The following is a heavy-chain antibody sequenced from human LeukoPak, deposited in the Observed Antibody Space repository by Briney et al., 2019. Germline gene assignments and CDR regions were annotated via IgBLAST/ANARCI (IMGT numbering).Heavy chain of an antibody. CDR1: GGSFSGYY. CDR3: ARRGLAFDI. CDR2: IYTSGST. J-gene: IGHJ3*02. V-gene: IGHV4-4*09. D-gene: IGHD3-10*01. Sequence: PSETLSLTCAVYGGSFSGYYWSWIRQPPGKGLEWIGYIYTSGSTNYNPSLKSRVTISVDTSKNQFSLKLSSVTAADTAVYYCARRGLAFDIWGQGTMVTVSS.